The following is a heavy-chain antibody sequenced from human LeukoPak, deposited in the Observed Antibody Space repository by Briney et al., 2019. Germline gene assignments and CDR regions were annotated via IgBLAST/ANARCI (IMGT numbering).Heavy chain of an antibody. CDR1: GFTFSSYA. D-gene: IGHD5-18*01. CDR2: ISYDGSNK. J-gene: IGHJ4*02. V-gene: IGHV3-30-3*01. CDR3: AKAFYWGYSGEGPRTPYDY. Sequence: HPGGSLRLSCAASGFTFSSYAMHWVRQAPGKGLEWVAVISYDGSNKYYADSVKGRFTISRDNSKNTLYLQMNSLRAEDTAVYYCAKAFYWGYSGEGPRTPYDYWGQGTLVTVSS.